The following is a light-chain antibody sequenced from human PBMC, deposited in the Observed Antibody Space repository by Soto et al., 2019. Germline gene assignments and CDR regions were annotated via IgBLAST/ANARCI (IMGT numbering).Light chain of an antibody. J-gene: IGKJ5*01. CDR3: QQYNNWPPT. CDR1: QSARIS. CDR2: DVS. Sequence: ETVMTQSPATLSVSPGERVTLSCRASQSARISLGWYQQKPGQAPRLLIYDVSTRATGVPARFSGSGSGTEFTLTISSPQSEDFAVYYWQQYNNWPPTFGQGTRLEI. V-gene: IGKV3-15*01.